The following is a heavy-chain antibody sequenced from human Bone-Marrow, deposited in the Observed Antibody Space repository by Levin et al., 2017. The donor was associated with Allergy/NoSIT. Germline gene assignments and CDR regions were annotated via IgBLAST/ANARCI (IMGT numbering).Heavy chain of an antibody. CDR1: GYTFTSYG. CDR2: ISAYNGNT. D-gene: IGHD1-26*01. Sequence: GGSLRLSCKASGYTFTSYGISWVRQAPGQGLEWMGWISAYNGNTNYAQKLQGRVTMTTDTSTSTAYMELRSLRSDDTAVYYCARYGATPPGRWFDPWGQGTLVTVSS. V-gene: IGHV1-18*01. CDR3: ARYGATPPGRWFDP. J-gene: IGHJ5*02.